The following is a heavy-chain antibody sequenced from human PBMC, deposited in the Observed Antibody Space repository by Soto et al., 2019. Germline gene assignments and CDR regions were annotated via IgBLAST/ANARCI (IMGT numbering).Heavy chain of an antibody. V-gene: IGHV6-1*01. CDR1: GDSVSSNTVA. CDR3: ARIGLGHKVHWFAS. Sequence: SQTLSRTYAISGDSVSSNTVAWNWIRQSPSRGLEWLGRTYYRSKWYDDYAESVKSRITTNPDTSKNQFSLHPNSVTLEDTAVDSFARIGLGHKVHWFASWGQETLVTVPS. CDR2: TYYRSKWYD. J-gene: IGHJ5*01. D-gene: IGHD3-16*01.